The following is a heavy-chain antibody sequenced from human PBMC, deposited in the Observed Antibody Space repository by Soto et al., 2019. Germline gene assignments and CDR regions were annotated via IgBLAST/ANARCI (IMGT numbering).Heavy chain of an antibody. V-gene: IGHV4-59*01. D-gene: IGHD3-3*01. J-gene: IGHJ3*02. CDR2: IYYSGST. CDR3: ARGGHYDFWSGYYTGDAFDI. Sequence: SETLSLTCTVSGGSISSYYWSWIRQPRGKGLEWIGYIYYSGSTNYNPSLKSRVTISVDTSKNQFSLKLSSVTAADTAVYYCARGGHYDFWSGYYTGDAFDIWGQGTMVTVSS. CDR1: GGSISSYY.